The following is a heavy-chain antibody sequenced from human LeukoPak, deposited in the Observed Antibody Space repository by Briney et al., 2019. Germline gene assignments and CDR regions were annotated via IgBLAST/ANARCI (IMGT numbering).Heavy chain of an antibody. D-gene: IGHD4-17*01. Sequence: ASVKVSCKASGYTFRKYGISWVRQAPGQGLEWMGWISDYNGNTNYAQKLQGRVTMTTDTSTSTAYMELRSLRSDDTAVYYCVRDPHDYGDPDAFDIWGQGTMVIVAS. CDR2: ISDYNGNT. V-gene: IGHV1-18*01. CDR3: VRDPHDYGDPDAFDI. J-gene: IGHJ3*02. CDR1: GYTFRKYG.